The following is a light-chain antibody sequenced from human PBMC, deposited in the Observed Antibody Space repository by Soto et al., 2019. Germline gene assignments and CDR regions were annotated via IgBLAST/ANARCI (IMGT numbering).Light chain of an antibody. J-gene: IGKJ4*01. V-gene: IGKV3-11*01. Sequence: IVLTQSPATLSLSSWERATLSCRAIQSVSNYLAWYQQKPGQPPPLLTYDAPNRATGIPARLSVGGSGTDFYINNSSLWPQDFAVYQSDQGTNWPLTFGGGSKVDI. CDR1: QSVSNY. CDR2: DAP. CDR3: DQGTNWPLT.